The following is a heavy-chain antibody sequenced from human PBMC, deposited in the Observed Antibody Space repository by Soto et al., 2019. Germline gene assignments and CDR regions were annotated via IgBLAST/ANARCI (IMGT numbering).Heavy chain of an antibody. Sequence: QPGGSLRLSCAASGFTFSSYAMSWVRQAPGRGREWVSAISGRGGSTYYADSVKGRFTISRDNSKNTLYLQMNSLRAEDTAVYYCARHPSPEGIAVAGATMGYYYGMDVWGQGTTVTVSS. V-gene: IGHV3-23*01. CDR1: GFTFSSYA. CDR3: ARHPSPEGIAVAGATMGYYYGMDV. CDR2: ISGRGGST. D-gene: IGHD6-19*01. J-gene: IGHJ6*02.